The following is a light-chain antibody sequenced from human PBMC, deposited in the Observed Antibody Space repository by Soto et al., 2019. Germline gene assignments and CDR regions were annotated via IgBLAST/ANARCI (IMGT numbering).Light chain of an antibody. CDR2: GAS. J-gene: IGKJ5*01. Sequence: EILMTQSPATLSVSPGESATLSCRASQSVSNKLASYQQKHGQAPSLVTYGASTRATGIPDRISGSGSGTEYTLTISSLQSEDFAVYYCQQYNNWLTITFGQGTRLEIK. V-gene: IGKV3-15*01. CDR1: QSVSNK. CDR3: QQYNNWLTIT.